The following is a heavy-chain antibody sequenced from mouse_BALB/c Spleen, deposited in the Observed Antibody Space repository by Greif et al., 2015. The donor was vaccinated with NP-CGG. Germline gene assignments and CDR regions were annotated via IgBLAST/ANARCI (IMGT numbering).Heavy chain of an antibody. CDR2: ISYSGST. D-gene: IGHD4-1*01. Sequence: EVKLVESGPGLVKPSQSLSLTCTVTGYSITSDYAWNWIRQFPGNKLEWMGYISYSGSTSYNPSLKSRISITRDTSKNQFFLQLNSVTTEDTATYYCARGNWVFAYWGQGTLVTVSA. V-gene: IGHV3-2*02. CDR1: GYSITSDYA. CDR3: ARGNWVFAY. J-gene: IGHJ3*01.